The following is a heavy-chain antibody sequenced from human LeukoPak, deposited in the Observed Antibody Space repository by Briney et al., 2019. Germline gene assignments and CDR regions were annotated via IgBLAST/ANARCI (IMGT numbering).Heavy chain of an antibody. CDR3: ARDLASCAGDCYSDGFDY. Sequence: SETLSLTCTVSGYSISSGYHWGWIRQPPGKGLEWIGSIYHSGSTYYNPSLKRRVTISVDTSKNQFSLKLSSVTAADTAVYYCARDLASCAGDCYSDGFDYWGQGALVTVSS. D-gene: IGHD2-21*02. CDR1: GYSISSGYH. CDR2: IYHSGST. V-gene: IGHV4-38-2*02. J-gene: IGHJ4*02.